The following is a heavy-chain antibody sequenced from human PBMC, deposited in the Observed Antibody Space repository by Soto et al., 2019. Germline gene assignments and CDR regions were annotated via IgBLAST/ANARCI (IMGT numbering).Heavy chain of an antibody. CDR3: AKLQYSSGWSDLDY. V-gene: IGHV3-23*01. D-gene: IGHD6-19*01. J-gene: IGHJ4*02. CDR1: GFTFSSYA. CDR2: ISGSGGST. Sequence: PGGSLRLSCAASGFTFSSYAMSWVRQAPGKGLEWVSAISGSGGSTYYADSVKGRFTISRDNSKNTLYLQMNSLRAEDTAVYYCAKLQYSSGWSDLDYWGQGTLVTVSS.